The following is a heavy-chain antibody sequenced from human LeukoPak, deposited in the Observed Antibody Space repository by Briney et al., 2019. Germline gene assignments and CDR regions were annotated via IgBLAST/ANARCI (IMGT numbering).Heavy chain of an antibody. V-gene: IGHV3-33*01. Sequence: PGGSLRLSCAAAGFTFSSFGMHWVRHAPGKGMEWLPVIWYVASNKYYADSVKGRLTISRDNSKNTLYLQMNSVRDDDTAVYYCVRGVGVSRFNYFDPWGQGTLVTVSS. CDR2: IWYVASNK. CDR3: VRGVGVSRFNYFDP. D-gene: IGHD5-24*01. CDR1: GFTFSSFG. J-gene: IGHJ5*02.